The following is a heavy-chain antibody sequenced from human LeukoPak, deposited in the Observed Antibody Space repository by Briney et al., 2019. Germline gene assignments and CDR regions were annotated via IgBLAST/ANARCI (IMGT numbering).Heavy chain of an antibody. D-gene: IGHD3-10*01. V-gene: IGHV3-48*04. J-gene: IGHJ4*02. CDR1: GFTFSSYS. CDR2: ISSSGSTI. Sequence: GGSLRLSCAASGFTFSSYSMNWVRQAPGKGLEWVSSISSSGSTIYYADSMKGRFTISRDNAKNSLYLQMNSLRAEDTAVYYCARALWLGEGFFDYWGQGTLVTVSS. CDR3: ARALWLGEGFFDY.